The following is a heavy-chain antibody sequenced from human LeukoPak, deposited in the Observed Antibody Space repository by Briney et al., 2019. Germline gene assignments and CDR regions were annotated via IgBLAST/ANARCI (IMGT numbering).Heavy chain of an antibody. J-gene: IGHJ2*01. D-gene: IGHD1-7*01. CDR2: IYYTGST. CDR1: GGSVSSGSHY. Sequence: PSETLSLTCTVSGGSVSSGSHYWSWIRQPPGKGLEWIGYIYYTGSTNYNPSLKSRVTISVDTSKNQFSLNLRSVTAADTAVYYCPREELRYWYFDLWGRGTLVTVSS. CDR3: PREELRYWYFDL. V-gene: IGHV4-61*01.